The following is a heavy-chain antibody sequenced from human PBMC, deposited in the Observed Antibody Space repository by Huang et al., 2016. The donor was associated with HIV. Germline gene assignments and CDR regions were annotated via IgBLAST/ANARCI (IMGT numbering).Heavy chain of an antibody. CDR1: GYTFNGYW. V-gene: IGHV5-51*01. CDR2: IYPGDSDT. J-gene: IGHJ3*02. Sequence: EVQLVQSGAVVKKPGESLKISCKGSGYTFNGYWISWVRQMPGKGLEWMGIIYPGDSDTTYSPSFQGQVTISADKSISTAYWQWSGLKASDTAMYYCARQGVGDFVVEPTGLGAFDIWGQGTMVTVSS. D-gene: IGHD2-2*01. CDR3: ARQGVGDFVVEPTGLGAFDI.